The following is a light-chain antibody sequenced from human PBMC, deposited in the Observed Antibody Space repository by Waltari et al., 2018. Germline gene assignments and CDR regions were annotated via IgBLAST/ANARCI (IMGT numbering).Light chain of an antibody. Sequence: DIQMTQSPSSLSASVGDRVTITCRASQSISYLNWYQQKPGKAPKLLIYAASSLQSGVPLRFSGSGSGTDFTLTISSLQPEDFAAYYCQQSSSTPQTFGGG. CDR3: QQSSSTPQT. CDR1: QSISY. J-gene: IGKJ4*01. V-gene: IGKV1-39*01. CDR2: AAS.